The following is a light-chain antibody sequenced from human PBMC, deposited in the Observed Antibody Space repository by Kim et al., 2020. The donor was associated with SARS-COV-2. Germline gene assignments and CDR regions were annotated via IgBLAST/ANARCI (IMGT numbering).Light chain of an antibody. CDR1: SSNIGSNY. CDR3: AAWDDSLSGYV. Sequence: GQRVTISWSGSSSNIGSNYVYWYQQLPGTAPKLLIYRNNQRPSGVPDRFSGSKAGTSASLAISGLRSEDEADYYCAAWDDSLSGYVFGTGNKVTVL. V-gene: IGLV1-47*01. J-gene: IGLJ1*01. CDR2: RNN.